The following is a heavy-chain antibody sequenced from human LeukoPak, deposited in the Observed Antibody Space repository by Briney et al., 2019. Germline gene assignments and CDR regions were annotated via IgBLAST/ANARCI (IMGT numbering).Heavy chain of an antibody. D-gene: IGHD3-16*01. CDR1: GFTSSSYW. CDR2: IKQDGSER. CDR3: ASKGVSSYYYYYYMDV. V-gene: IGHV3-7*01. Sequence: PGGSLRLSCAASGFTSSSYWMSWVRQAPGKGLEWVANIKQDGSERYYVDSVKGRFTISRDNAKNSLYLQMSSLRAEDTAVYYCASKGVSSYYYYYYMDVWGKGTAVTVSS. J-gene: IGHJ6*03.